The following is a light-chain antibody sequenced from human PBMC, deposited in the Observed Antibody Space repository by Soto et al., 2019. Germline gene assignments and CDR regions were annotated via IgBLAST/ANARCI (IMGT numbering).Light chain of an antibody. V-gene: IGKV1-5*03. J-gene: IGKJ1*01. CDR1: QGISSW. Sequence: DIQMTQSPSSVSASVGDRVTITCRASQGISSWLAWYQQKPGKAPKLLIYKASTLKSGVPPRFSGSGSGTEFTLTISSLQPDDFATYYCQHYNSYSEAFGQGTKVDI. CDR2: KAS. CDR3: QHYNSYSEA.